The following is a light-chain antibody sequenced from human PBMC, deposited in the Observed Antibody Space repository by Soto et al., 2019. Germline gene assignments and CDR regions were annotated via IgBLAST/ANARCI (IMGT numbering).Light chain of an antibody. Sequence: EIVLTQSPGTLSLSPGETATLSCRASQRVPSSHLAWYQQRPGQAPSLLIFGATTRATGIPDRFSGSGSVTDFTLTISRLQPEDFAVYFCHQYGTSPQTFGLGTKVEI. CDR3: HQYGTSPQT. J-gene: IGKJ1*01. CDR2: GAT. V-gene: IGKV3-20*01. CDR1: QRVPSSH.